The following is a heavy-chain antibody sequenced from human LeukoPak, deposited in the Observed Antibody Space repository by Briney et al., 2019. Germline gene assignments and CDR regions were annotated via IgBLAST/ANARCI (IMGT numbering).Heavy chain of an antibody. CDR2: INHSGST. CDR3: ARGGGGLWFGERERLDY. V-gene: IGHV4-34*01. Sequence: SETLSPTCAVYGGSFSGYYWSWIRQPPGKGLEWIGEINHSGSTNYNPSLKSRVTISVDTSKNQFSLKLSSVTAADTAVYYCARGGGGLWFGERERLDYWGQGTLVTVSS. D-gene: IGHD3-10*01. J-gene: IGHJ4*02. CDR1: GGSFSGYY.